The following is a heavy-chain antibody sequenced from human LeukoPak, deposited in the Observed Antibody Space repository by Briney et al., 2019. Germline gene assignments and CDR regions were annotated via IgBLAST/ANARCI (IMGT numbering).Heavy chain of an antibody. CDR3: ASGDIVATIDY. Sequence: PGGSLRLSCAASGFTFSSYWMSWVRQAPGKGLEWVANIKQDGSEKYYVDSVKGRFTISRDNAKNSLYLQMNSLRAEDTAVYYCASGDIVATIDYWGQGTLVTVSS. D-gene: IGHD5-12*01. V-gene: IGHV3-7*03. J-gene: IGHJ4*02. CDR2: IKQDGSEK. CDR1: GFTFSSYW.